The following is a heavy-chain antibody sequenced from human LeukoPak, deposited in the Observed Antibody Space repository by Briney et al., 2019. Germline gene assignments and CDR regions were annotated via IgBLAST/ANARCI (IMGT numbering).Heavy chain of an antibody. V-gene: IGHV3-23*01. Sequence: GGSLRLSCAASGFTFSNYWIHWVRQAPRKGLEWVSAITGSGDGTYYADSVNGRFTISRDNSKNTLYLLMNSLRAEDTAVYYCAKDSGSYYFDYWGQGALVTVSS. D-gene: IGHD1-26*01. J-gene: IGHJ4*02. CDR3: AKDSGSYYFDY. CDR1: GFTFSNYW. CDR2: ITGSGDGT.